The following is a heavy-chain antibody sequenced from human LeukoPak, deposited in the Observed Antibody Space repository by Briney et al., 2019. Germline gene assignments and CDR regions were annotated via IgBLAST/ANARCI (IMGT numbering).Heavy chain of an antibody. CDR1: GGSISSYY. D-gene: IGHD2-8*01. V-gene: IGHV4-59*01. CDR3: ARGEYCTNGVCYFLPSYYYYGMDV. J-gene: IGHJ6*02. Sequence: SETLSLTCTVSGGSISSYYWSWIRQPPGKGLEWIGYIYYSGSTNYNPSLKSRVTISVDTSKNQFSLKLSSVTAEDTAVYYCARGEYCTNGVCYFLPSYYYYGMDVWGQGTTVTVSS. CDR2: IYYSGST.